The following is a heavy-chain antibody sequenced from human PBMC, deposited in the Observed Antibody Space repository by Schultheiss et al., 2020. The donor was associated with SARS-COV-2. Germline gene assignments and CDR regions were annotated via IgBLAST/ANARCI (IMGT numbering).Heavy chain of an antibody. J-gene: IGHJ6*02. Sequence: GGSLRLSCAASGFTFSNAWMSWVRQAPGKGLEWVAVISYDGSNKYYADSVKGRFTISRDNSKNTLYLQMNSLRAEDTAVYYCARGRSYYYGMDVWGQGTTVTVSS. CDR2: ISYDGSNK. CDR3: ARGRSYYYGMDV. V-gene: IGHV3-30*03. CDR1: GFTFSNAW.